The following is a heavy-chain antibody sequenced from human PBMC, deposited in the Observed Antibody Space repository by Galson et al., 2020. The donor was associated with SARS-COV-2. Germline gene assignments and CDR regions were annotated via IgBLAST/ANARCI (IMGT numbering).Heavy chain of an antibody. J-gene: IGHJ4*02. CDR3: ARDSYGWAYYFDY. CDR1: GFTSSSYG. CDR2: IWYDGSNK. V-gene: IGHV3-33*01. D-gene: IGHD3-10*01. Sequence: GESLKIPCAASGFTSSSYGMHWVRQAPGKGLEWVAVIWYDGSNKYYADSVKGRFTISRDNSKNTLYLQMNSLRAEDTAVYYCARDSYGWAYYFDYWGQGTLVTVSS.